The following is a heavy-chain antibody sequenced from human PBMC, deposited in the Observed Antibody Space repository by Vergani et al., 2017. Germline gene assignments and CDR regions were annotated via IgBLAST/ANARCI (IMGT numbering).Heavy chain of an antibody. CDR1: GFSLRNKDVG. V-gene: IGHV2-5*01. J-gene: IGHJ4*02. Sequence: QITLKESGPTLVKPTQTLTLTCTFSGFSLRNKDVGVAWIRQPPGEALEWLALIYGNEGKRYSPSLKTRLTLTKDTSKNQVVLKMTNVDPVDTATYYCAHNERDNRAYHYWGQGTPVTVSS. D-gene: IGHD2/OR15-2a*01. CDR3: AHNERDNRAYHY. CDR2: IYGNEGK.